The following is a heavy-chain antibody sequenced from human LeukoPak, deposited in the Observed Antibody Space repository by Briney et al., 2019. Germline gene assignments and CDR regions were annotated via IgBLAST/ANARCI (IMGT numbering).Heavy chain of an antibody. CDR3: ARTAARRFDY. V-gene: IGHV1-18*01. CDR2: ISAYNGNT. D-gene: IGHD6-6*01. Sequence: ASVKVSCKASGYTFINYDIRWVRQAPGQGLEWMGWISAYNGNTNYAQKFQGRVTMTTDTSTSTAYMELRSLRSDDTAVYYCARTAARRFDYWGQGTLVTVSS. J-gene: IGHJ4*02. CDR1: GYTFINYD.